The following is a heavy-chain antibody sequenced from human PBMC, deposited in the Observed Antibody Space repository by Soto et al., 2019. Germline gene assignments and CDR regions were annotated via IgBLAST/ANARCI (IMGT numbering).Heavy chain of an antibody. CDR3: ARGRLLYSFGHTKRKNWFDP. V-gene: IGHV4-34*01. CDR1: GGSFSGYY. J-gene: IGHJ5*02. Sequence: PSETLSLTCAVYGGSFSGYYWSWIRQPPGKGLEWIGEINHSGSTNYNPSLKSRVTISVDTSKNQSSLKLSSVTAADTAVYYCARGRLLYSFGHTKRKNWFDPWGQGTLVT. D-gene: IGHD1-26*01. CDR2: INHSGST.